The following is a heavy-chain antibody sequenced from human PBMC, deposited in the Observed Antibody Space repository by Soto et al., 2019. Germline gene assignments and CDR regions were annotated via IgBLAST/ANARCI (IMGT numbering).Heavy chain of an antibody. V-gene: IGHV1-69*13. CDR1: GGTFSSYA. J-gene: IGHJ4*02. CDR3: ARQEVGYSGYDWEDY. Sequence: SVKVSFKASGGTFSSYAISWVRQAPGQGPEWMGGIIPIFGTANYAQKFQGRVTITADESTSTAYMELSSLRSEDTAVYYCARQEVGYSGYDWEDYWGQGTLVTVSS. D-gene: IGHD5-12*01. CDR2: IIPIFGTA.